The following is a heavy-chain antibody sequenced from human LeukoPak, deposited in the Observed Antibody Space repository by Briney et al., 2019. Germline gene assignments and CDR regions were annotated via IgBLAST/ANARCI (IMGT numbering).Heavy chain of an antibody. CDR3: ARQKYDYGANHWYFDL. Sequence: SETLSLTCTVSGDSISTCYWSWIRQPPGKGLDWIAYIYHSGTTNYNPSLKSRVTISEDTSKNQVSLNLTSVTAADTDVYYCARQKYDYGANHWYFDLWGRGTLVTVSS. J-gene: IGHJ2*01. D-gene: IGHD4/OR15-4a*01. V-gene: IGHV4-59*08. CDR2: IYHSGTT. CDR1: GDSISTCY.